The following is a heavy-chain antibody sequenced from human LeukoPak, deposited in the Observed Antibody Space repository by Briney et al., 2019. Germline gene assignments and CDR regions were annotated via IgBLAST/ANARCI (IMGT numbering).Heavy chain of an antibody. V-gene: IGHV4-4*07. CDR3: ARDTYIYGSSAYYFDY. J-gene: IGHJ4*02. CDR1: GGSFSDYY. Sequence: SETLSLTCAVYGGSFSDYYWSWIRQPAGKGLEWIGRIHTSGSTNYNPSLKSRLTMSVDTSKNQFSLKLSSVAAADTALYYCARDTYIYGSSAYYFDYWGQGTLVTVSS. D-gene: IGHD5-18*01. CDR2: IHTSGST.